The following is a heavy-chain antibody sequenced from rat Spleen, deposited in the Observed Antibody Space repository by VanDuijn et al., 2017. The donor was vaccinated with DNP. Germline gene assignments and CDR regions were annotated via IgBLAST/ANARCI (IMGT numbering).Heavy chain of an antibody. CDR3: TREGLRASDY. CDR2: INKDGSTI. D-gene: IGHD4-1*01. Sequence: EVKLVESGGGLVQPGRSLTLSCAASGFNFNDYWMAWVRQAPGKGLEWIGEINKDGSTINYIPSLKDKFTISRDNAQNTLYLQMSKLGSEDTAIYYCTREGLRASDYWGQGVMVTVSS. V-gene: IGHV4-2*01. CDR1: GFNFNDYW. J-gene: IGHJ2*01.